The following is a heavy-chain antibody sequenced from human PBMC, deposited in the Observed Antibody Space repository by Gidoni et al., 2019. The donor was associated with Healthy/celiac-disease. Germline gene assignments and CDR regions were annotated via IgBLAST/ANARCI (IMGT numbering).Heavy chain of an antibody. CDR3: ARGGYYDSSGDYQSISHLDY. D-gene: IGHD3-22*01. V-gene: IGHV3-33*01. CDR2: LGYDGSNK. J-gene: IGHJ4*02. CDR1: GFTFSIYV. Sequence: QVQLVASGGAVVQPGRSLRLSCAASGFTFSIYVIPWVRQAPGKGREWVAVLGYDGSNKYYADSVKGRFNISRENSKNTLYVKMNSLRAEDTAVYYCARGGYYDSSGDYQSISHLDYWGQGTLVTVSS.